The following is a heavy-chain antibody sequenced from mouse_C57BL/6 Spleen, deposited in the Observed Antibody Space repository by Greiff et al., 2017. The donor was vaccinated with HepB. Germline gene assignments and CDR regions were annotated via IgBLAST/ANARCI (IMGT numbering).Heavy chain of an antibody. V-gene: IGHV10-3*01. CDR3: VRPYDYDEGYYAMDY. CDR2: IRSKSSNYAT. D-gene: IGHD2-4*01. Sequence: EVQGVESGGGLVQPKGSLKLSCAASGFTFNTYAMHWVRQAPGKGLEWVARIRSKSSNYATYYADSVKDRFTISRDDSQSMLYLQMNNLKTEDTAMYYCVRPYDYDEGYYAMDYWGQGTSVTVSS. J-gene: IGHJ4*01. CDR1: GFTFNTYA.